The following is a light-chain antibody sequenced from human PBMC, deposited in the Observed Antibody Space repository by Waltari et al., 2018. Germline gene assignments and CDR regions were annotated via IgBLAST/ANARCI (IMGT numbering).Light chain of an antibody. V-gene: IGKV3-11*01. CDR1: QSVSSY. CDR2: DAS. Sequence: EIVLTQSPATLYLSPGEIAPPSCRASQSVSSYVAWYPQKPGQAPRLLIYDASNRATGIPARFSGSGSGTDFTLTISSLEPEDFAVYYCQQRSNWPSLTFGGGTKVEIK. CDR3: QQRSNWPSLT. J-gene: IGKJ4*01.